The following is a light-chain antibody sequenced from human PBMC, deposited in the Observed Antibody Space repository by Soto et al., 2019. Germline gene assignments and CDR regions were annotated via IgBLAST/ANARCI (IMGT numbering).Light chain of an antibody. Sequence: QSVLTQPPSVSGAPGQRVTISCTGNSSNLEAGYDVHWYQQLPGSAPRLLIYGNRNRPSGVPERFSGSKSGTSASLAITGLQAEDEADYYCQAYDYSLTASVFGGGTKVTVL. CDR2: GNR. CDR3: QAYDYSLTASV. V-gene: IGLV1-40*01. J-gene: IGLJ3*02. CDR1: SSNLEAGYD.